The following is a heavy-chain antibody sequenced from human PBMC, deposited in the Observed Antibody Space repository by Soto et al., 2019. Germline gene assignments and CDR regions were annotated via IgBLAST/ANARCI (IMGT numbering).Heavy chain of an antibody. CDR3: ARGYIVVVTGAFDI. CDR1: GYSFTDYH. J-gene: IGHJ3*02. D-gene: IGHD2-21*02. V-gene: IGHV1-2*04. CDR2: INPKSGGT. Sequence: ASVKVSCKASGYSFTDYHIHWVRQAPGQGLEWLGRINPKSGGTSTAQKFQGWVTMTTDTSISTASMELTRLRSEDTAVYYCARGYIVVVTGAFDIWGQGTMVTVSS.